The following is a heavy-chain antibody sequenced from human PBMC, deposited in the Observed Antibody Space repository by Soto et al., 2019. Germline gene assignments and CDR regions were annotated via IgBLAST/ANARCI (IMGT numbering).Heavy chain of an antibody. CDR1: GYTFTSYA. Sequence: GASVKVSCKASGYTFTSYAMHWVRQAPGQRLEWMGWINAGNGNTKYSQKFQGRVTITRDTSASTAYMELSSLRSEDTAVYYCARDPCSYGSGSYPPTPSSYYGMDVWGQGTTVTVSS. CDR3: ARDPCSYGSGSYPPTPSSYYGMDV. CDR2: INAGNGNT. D-gene: IGHD3-10*01. J-gene: IGHJ6*02. V-gene: IGHV1-3*01.